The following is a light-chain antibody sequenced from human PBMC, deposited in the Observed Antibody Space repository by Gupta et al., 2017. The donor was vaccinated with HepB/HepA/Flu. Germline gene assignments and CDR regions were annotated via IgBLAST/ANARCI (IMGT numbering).Light chain of an antibody. V-gene: IGLV1-47*01. CDR3: AAWDDSLSGVL. CDR2: RNN. CDR1: SSNIGSNY. J-gene: IGLJ2*01. Sequence: QSVLTQPPSVSGTPGQRVTISCSGSSSNIGSNYVYWYQQLPGTAPKLLIYRNNYRPSGVPDRFSGSKSGTSASLAISGLRSEDEADYHCAAWDDSLSGVLFPGGTKLTVL.